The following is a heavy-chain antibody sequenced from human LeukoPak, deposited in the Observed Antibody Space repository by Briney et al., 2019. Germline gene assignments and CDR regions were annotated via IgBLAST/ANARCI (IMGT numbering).Heavy chain of an antibody. D-gene: IGHD6-13*01. CDR3: ARMGLAAAFDY. CDR2: IYSGGST. V-gene: IGHV3-53*01. CDR1: GFTVSSNY. Sequence: GGSLRLSCAASGFTVSSNYMSWVRQAPGKGLEWVSVIYSGGSTYYADSVKGRFTISRDNSKNTLYLQMNSRRAEDTAVYYCARMGLAAAFDYWGQGTLVTVSS. J-gene: IGHJ4*02.